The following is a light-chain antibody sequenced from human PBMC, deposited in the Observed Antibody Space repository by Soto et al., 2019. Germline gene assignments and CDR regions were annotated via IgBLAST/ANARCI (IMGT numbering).Light chain of an antibody. CDR1: QSVLHSSNNKNY. Sequence: DIVMTQSPDSLAVYLGEKATINCKSSQSVLHSSNNKNYLTWYQQKPGQPPKLLIYWASTRESGVPDRFSGSGSGTDFTLTISSLQAEDVAVYYCQQYYSAPRTFGQGTKVEIK. V-gene: IGKV4-1*01. CDR3: QQYYSAPRT. CDR2: WAS. J-gene: IGKJ1*01.